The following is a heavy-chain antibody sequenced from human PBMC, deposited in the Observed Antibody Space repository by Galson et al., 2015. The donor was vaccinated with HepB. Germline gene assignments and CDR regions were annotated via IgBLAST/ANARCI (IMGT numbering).Heavy chain of an antibody. CDR3: ARAYSTSSEIDY. V-gene: IGHV3-30*04. Sequence: SLRLSCAASGFTFRSYAIHWVRQAPGKGLEWVAVISFDGTNKYFADSLKGRFTISRDNSKNMLYLQMSSLRAEDTAVYYCARAYSTSSEIDYWGQGTLVTVSS. D-gene: IGHD6-6*01. J-gene: IGHJ4*02. CDR2: ISFDGTNK. CDR1: GFTFRSYA.